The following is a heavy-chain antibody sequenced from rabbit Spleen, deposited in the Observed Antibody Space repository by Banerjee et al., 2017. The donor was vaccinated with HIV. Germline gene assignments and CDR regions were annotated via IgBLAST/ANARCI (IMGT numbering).Heavy chain of an antibody. D-gene: IGHD1-1*01. Sequence: QEQLVESGGGLVQPGGSLKLSCKASGFDFSNYGVSWVRQAPGKGLEWIGYIYSTIDYTYYATWANGRFTISSDNAQNTVDLQLTSLTAADTATYFCARDLTVVIGWNFNLWGPGTLVTVS. CDR1: GFDFSNYG. CDR3: ARDLTVVIGWNFNL. V-gene: IGHV1S47*01. CDR2: IYSTIDYT. J-gene: IGHJ4*01.